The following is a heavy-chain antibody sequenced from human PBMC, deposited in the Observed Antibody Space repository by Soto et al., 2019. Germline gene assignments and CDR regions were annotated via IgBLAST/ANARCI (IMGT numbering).Heavy chain of an antibody. CDR2: IYSGGST. Sequence: GGSLRLSCAASGFTVSSNYMSWVRQAPGKGLEWVSVIYSGGSTYYADSVKGRFTISRDNSKNTLYLQMNSLRAEDTAVYYCARASKGSGWSPDAFDIWGQGTMVTVSS. CDR3: ARASKGSGWSPDAFDI. J-gene: IGHJ3*02. V-gene: IGHV3-66*01. D-gene: IGHD6-19*01. CDR1: GFTVSSNY.